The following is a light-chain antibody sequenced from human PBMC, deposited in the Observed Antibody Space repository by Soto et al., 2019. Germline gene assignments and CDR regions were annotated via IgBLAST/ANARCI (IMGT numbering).Light chain of an antibody. CDR3: CSYAGTYTYV. CDR1: SRDVGGYNY. V-gene: IGLV2-11*01. CDR2: DVT. J-gene: IGLJ1*01. Sequence: QSALTQPRSVSGSPGQSVTISCTGTSRDVGGYNYVSWYQQHPGKAPKPMIYDVTKRPSGVPDRFSGSKSGNTASLTISGLQADDEADYYCCSYAGTYTYVFGTGTKLTVL.